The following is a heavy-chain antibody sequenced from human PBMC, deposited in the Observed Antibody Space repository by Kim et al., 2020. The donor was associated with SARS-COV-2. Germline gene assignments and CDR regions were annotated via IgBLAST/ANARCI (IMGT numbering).Heavy chain of an antibody. V-gene: IGHV6-1*01. CDR3: ATDNLLSSGWYYFDY. Sequence: VKSRITINPDTSKHQFSLQLNSVTPEDTAVYYCATDNLLSSGWYYFDYWGQGTLVTVSS. D-gene: IGHD6-19*01. J-gene: IGHJ4*02.